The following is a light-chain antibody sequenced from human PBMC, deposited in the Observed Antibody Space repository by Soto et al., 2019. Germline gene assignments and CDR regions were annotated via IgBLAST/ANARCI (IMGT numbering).Light chain of an antibody. CDR3: QEYDSYSST. V-gene: IGKV1-5*01. J-gene: IGKJ2*01. CDR2: DAS. CDR1: QSISNY. Sequence: DIQMTQSPSTLSASVGDRVTITCRASQSISNYLAWYQQKPGKAPKVLIYDASSFESGVPLRFSGSGSGTEFTLTISSLHPDDFATYYCQEYDSYSSTFGQGTKLQIK.